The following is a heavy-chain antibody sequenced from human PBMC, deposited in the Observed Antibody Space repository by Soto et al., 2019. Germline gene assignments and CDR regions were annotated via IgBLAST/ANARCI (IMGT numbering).Heavy chain of an antibody. V-gene: IGHV1-69*01. D-gene: IGHD3-16*02. CDR3: ARVRPHYDYVWGSYRSFDY. CDR1: GGTFSSYA. CDR2: IIPIFGTA. Sequence: QVQLVQSGAEVKKPGSSVKVSCKASGGTFSSYAISWVRQAPGQGLEWMGGIIPIFGTANYAQKFQGRVTITADESTSTAYMGLSSLRSEDTAVYYCARVRPHYDYVWGSYRSFDYWGQGTLVTVSS. J-gene: IGHJ4*02.